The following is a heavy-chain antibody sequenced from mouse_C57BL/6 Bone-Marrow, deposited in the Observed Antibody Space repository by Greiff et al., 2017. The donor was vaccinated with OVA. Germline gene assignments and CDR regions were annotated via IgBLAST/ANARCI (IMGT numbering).Heavy chain of an antibody. Sequence: EVQLKESGPELVKPGASVKISCKASGYSFTGYYMNWVKQSPEKSLEWIGEINPSTGGTTYNQKFKAKATLTVDKSSSTAYMQLKSLTSEDSAVYYCAREWVTTVVDEYFDVWGTGTTVTVSS. CDR3: AREWVTTVVDEYFDV. D-gene: IGHD1-1*01. CDR1: GYSFTGYY. V-gene: IGHV1-42*01. CDR2: INPSTGGT. J-gene: IGHJ1*03.